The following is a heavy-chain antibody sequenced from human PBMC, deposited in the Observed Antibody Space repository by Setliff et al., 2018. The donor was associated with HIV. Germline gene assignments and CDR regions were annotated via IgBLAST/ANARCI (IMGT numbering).Heavy chain of an antibody. J-gene: IGHJ4*02. CDR3: ARILSTTPPKY. CDR1: GFTFSGFW. D-gene: IGHD5-12*01. CDR2: INEDGSEK. Sequence: GGSLRLSCAASGFTFSGFWMTWVRQAPGEGLEWVANINEDGSEKYYVGSVKGRFTISRDNSQNSLYLQINSLSAEDTAVYYCARILSTTPPKYWGQGSLVTVSS. V-gene: IGHV3-7*01.